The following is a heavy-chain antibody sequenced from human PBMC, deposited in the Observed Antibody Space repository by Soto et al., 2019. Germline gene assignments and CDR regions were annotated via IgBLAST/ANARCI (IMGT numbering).Heavy chain of an antibody. CDR2: ISAYNGNT. V-gene: IGHV1-18*01. Sequence: ASVKVSCKASGYTFTSYGISWVRQAPGQGLEWMGWISAYNGNTNYAQKLQGRVTMTTDTSTSTAYMELRSLRSDDTAVYYCEKAQPINYGDYHTRFDPWGQGTLVTVSS. CDR1: GYTFTSYG. J-gene: IGHJ5*02. CDR3: EKAQPINYGDYHTRFDP. D-gene: IGHD4-17*01.